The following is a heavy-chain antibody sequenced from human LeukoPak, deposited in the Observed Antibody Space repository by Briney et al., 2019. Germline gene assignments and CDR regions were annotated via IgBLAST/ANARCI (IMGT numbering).Heavy chain of an antibody. CDR3: AREPSTADAFDI. V-gene: IGHV3-48*02. CDR2: ISSSSSSTI. D-gene: IGHD1-14*01. CDR1: GFTFSTYS. Sequence: PGGSLRLSCAASGFTFSTYSMNWVRQAPRKGLEWVSYISSSSSSTIYYADSVKGRFTISRDNAKNSLYLQMNSLRDEDTAVYYCAREPSTADAFDIWGQGTMVTVSS. J-gene: IGHJ3*02.